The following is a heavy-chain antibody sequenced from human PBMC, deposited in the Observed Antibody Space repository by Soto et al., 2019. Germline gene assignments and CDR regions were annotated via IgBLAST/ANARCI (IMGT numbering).Heavy chain of an antibody. D-gene: IGHD3-16*01. CDR3: ASLKNMITFGGVSWEERNYYYYMDV. V-gene: IGHV3-48*01. CDR2: ISSSSSTI. Sequence: GGSLRLSCAASGFTFSSYSMNWVRQAPGKGLEWVSYISSSSSTIYYADSVKGRFTISRDNAKNSLYLQMNSLRAEDTAVYYCASLKNMITFGGVSWEERNYYYYMDVWGKGTTVTVSS. CDR1: GFTFSSYS. J-gene: IGHJ6*03.